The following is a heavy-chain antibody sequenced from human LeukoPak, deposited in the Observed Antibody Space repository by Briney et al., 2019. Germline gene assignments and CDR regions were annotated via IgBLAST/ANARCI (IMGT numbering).Heavy chain of an antibody. CDR2: TSSDLNVK. CDR1: GFTFRNYV. Sequence: GGSLGLSCAASGFTFRNYVIHWVRQAPGKGLEWVAVTSSDLNVKLYADSVKGRFTISRDNSRSTLYLQMNSLRPEDTAIYYCAREGYYGSGSPPSLYFDYWGQGTLVTVSP. D-gene: IGHD3-10*01. J-gene: IGHJ4*02. V-gene: IGHV3-30-3*01. CDR3: AREGYYGSGSPPSLYFDY.